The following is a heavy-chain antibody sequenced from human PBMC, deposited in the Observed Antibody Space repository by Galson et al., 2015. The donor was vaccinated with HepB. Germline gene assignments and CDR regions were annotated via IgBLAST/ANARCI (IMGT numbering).Heavy chain of an antibody. CDR2: ISYDGSNK. J-gene: IGHJ6*02. CDR3: AKSVGDQRGRMYYDFWSGYYPDWVYYYGMDV. Sequence: SLRLSCAASGFTFSNYGMHWVRQAPGKGLEWVAAISYDGSNKYYADSVKGRFTISRDNSKNTLNLQMNSLRGEDTAVYYCAKSVGDQRGRMYYDFWSGYYPDWVYYYGMDVWGQGTTVIVSS. CDR1: GFTFSNYG. D-gene: IGHD3-3*01. V-gene: IGHV3-30*18.